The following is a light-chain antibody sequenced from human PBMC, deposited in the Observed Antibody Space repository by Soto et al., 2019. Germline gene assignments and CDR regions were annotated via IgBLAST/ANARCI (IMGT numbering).Light chain of an antibody. Sequence: TLTQPPSASSSPRQSFPIACTGTSSDFGGYNYVSWYEQHPVKAPKLMIYEVSKRPSGVPDRFSGSKSGNTASLTVSGIQAEDEADYYRSSYAGSNNPYVFGTGTKVIVL. CDR2: EVS. CDR3: SSYAGSNNPYV. V-gene: IGLV2-8*02. CDR1: SSDFGGYNY. J-gene: IGLJ1*01.